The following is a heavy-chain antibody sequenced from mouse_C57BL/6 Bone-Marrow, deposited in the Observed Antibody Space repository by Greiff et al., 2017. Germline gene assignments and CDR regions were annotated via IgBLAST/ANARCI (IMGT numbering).Heavy chain of an antibody. CDR3: VRHDLFYAMDY. CDR1: GFSFNTYA. CDR2: IRSKSNNYAT. Sequence: EVQRVESGGGLVQPKGSLKLSCAASGFSFNTYAMNWVRQAPGKGLEWVARIRSKSNNYATYYADSVKDRFTISRDDSESMLYLQMNNLKTEDTAMYYCVRHDLFYAMDYWGQGTSVTVSS. V-gene: IGHV10-1*01. J-gene: IGHJ4*01.